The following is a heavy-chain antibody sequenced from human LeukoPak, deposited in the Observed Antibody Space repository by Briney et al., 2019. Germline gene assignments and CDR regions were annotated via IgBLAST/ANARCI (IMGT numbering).Heavy chain of an antibody. Sequence: GGSPRLSCAASGFTFSNYWMGWVRHAPGRGGGWVSRISTDRSSTNSADSVKRRFTISSDTATNTVYLQVNSLRAEATAVYYCVRGKCSGDSCYMAGRFDYWGQGTLVTVSS. CDR3: VRGKCSGDSCYMAGRFDY. CDR2: ISTDRSST. V-gene: IGHV3-74*01. CDR1: GFTFSNYW. D-gene: IGHD2-15*01. J-gene: IGHJ4*02.